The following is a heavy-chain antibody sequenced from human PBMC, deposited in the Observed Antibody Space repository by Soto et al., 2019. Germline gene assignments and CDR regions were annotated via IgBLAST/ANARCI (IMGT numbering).Heavy chain of an antibody. V-gene: IGHV3-66*01. CDR3: ATGALGGSFYFFDY. J-gene: IGHJ4*01. D-gene: IGHD1-26*01. CDR1: AFTFSGNY. Sequence: GGSLRLSCAASAFTFSGNYMGWVRQAPGKGLEWLPVIYSNGSTYYADSVKGKFTISRDNIKNRLYLQMNGLRAEDTAVYYCATGALGGSFYFFDYWGQGTLVTVSS. CDR2: IYSNGST.